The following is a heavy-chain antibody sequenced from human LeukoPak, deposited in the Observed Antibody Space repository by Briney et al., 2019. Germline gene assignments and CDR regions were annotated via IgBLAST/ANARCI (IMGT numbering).Heavy chain of an antibody. V-gene: IGHV3-66*01. CDR1: RFTVSSNY. D-gene: IGHD6-13*01. J-gene: IGHJ4*02. Sequence: GGSLRLSCAASRFTVSSNYMSWVRQAPGKGLEWVSLIYSGGSTYYADSVKGRFTISRDNSKNTLYLQMNSLRAEGTAVYYCARADGTAAGHYPFDYWGQGTLVTVSS. CDR3: ARADGTAAGHYPFDY. CDR2: IYSGGST.